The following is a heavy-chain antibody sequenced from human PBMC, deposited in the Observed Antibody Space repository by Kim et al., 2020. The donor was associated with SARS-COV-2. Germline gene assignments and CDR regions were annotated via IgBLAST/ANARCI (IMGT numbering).Heavy chain of an antibody. Sequence: SETLSLTCTVSGGSISSSSYYWGWIRQPPGKGLEWIGSIYYSGSTYYNPSLKSRVTISVDTSKNQFSLKLSSVTAADTAVYYCARVRGRRADYGDYAWGQGTLVTVSS. CDR3: ARVRGRRADYGDYA. CDR2: IYYSGST. J-gene: IGHJ5*02. D-gene: IGHD4-17*01. V-gene: IGHV4-39*07. CDR1: GGSISSSSYY.